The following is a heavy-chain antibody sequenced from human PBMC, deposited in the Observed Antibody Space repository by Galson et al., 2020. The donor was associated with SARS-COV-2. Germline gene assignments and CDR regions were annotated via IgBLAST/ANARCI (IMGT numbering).Heavy chain of an antibody. D-gene: IGHD1-26*01. J-gene: IGHJ2*01. CDR2: IDPSDYYT. CDR1: GYSFTSYW. V-gene: IGHV5-10-1*01. Sequence: HGESLKISCKGSGYSFTSYWISWVRKMPGKGLEWMGRIDPSDYYTNYSPSFQGHVTISADKSISTAYLQWGSLKASDTAMYYCARLRWEPYWYFDLWGRGTLVTVSS. CDR3: ARLRWEPYWYFDL.